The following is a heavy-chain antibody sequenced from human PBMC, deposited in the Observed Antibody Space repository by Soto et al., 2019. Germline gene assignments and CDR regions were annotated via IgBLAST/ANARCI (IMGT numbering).Heavy chain of an antibody. V-gene: IGHV1-69*01. Sequence: QVQLVQSGVEVKKPGSSVKVSCKASGGTFSSYAISWVRQAPGQGLEWMGGIIPIFGTANYAQKFQGRVTITAYESTRTAYMEVSSLRSEDTAVYYCARTGAGGGWFDPWGQGTLVTVSS. J-gene: IGHJ5*02. CDR2: IIPIFGTA. CDR3: ARTGAGGGWFDP. D-gene: IGHD6-25*01. CDR1: GGTFSSYA.